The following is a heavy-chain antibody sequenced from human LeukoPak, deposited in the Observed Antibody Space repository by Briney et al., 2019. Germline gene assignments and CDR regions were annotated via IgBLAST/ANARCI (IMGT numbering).Heavy chain of an antibody. J-gene: IGHJ4*02. D-gene: IGHD6-13*01. V-gene: IGHV3-23*01. CDR2: ISDDGGGT. Sequence: GGSLRLSCAASGFIFSSYAMSWVRQAPGAGLEWVSAISDDGGGTFHADSVKGRVTISRDNSKNTLYLQMNGLRAEDTAVYYCAKEVTSAGTPYFDYWGQGTLVTVSS. CDR3: AKEVTSAGTPYFDY. CDR1: GFIFSSYA.